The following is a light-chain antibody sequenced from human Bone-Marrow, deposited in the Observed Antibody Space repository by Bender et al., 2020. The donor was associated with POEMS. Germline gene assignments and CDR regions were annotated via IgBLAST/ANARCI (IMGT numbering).Light chain of an antibody. Sequence: QSALTQPASMSGSPGLSITISCTGTSSDVGGSNLVSWYQQHPGKAPKLMIYEVSERPSGVSTRFSGSKSGNTASLTISGLQAEDEANYYCCSYAGSSTLIFGGGTKLTVL. CDR2: EVS. J-gene: IGLJ2*01. CDR1: SSDVGGSNL. V-gene: IGLV2-23*02. CDR3: CSYAGSSTLI.